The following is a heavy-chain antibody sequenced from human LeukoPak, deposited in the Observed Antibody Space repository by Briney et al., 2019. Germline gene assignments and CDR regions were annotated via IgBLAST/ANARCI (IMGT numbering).Heavy chain of an antibody. D-gene: IGHD3-22*01. CDR2: IKSKTDDGTT. CDR3: TTGAYDSSGYYYLDY. CDR1: GFTFSNAW. J-gene: IGHJ4*02. V-gene: IGHV3-15*01. Sequence: GSLRLSCAASGFTFSNAWMSWVRQAPGKGLEWVGRIKSKTDDGTTDYATPVKGRFTISRDDSKNTLYLQMNSLKTEDTAVYYCTTGAYDSSGYYYLDYWSQGTLVTVSS.